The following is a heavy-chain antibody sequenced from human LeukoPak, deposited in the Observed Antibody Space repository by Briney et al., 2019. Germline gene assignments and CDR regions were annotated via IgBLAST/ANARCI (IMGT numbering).Heavy chain of an antibody. CDR1: GDSFSSNSAA. D-gene: IGHD2-21*01. CDR2: TYYRSKWYN. Sequence: SQTLSLTCAISGDSFSSNSAAWSWLRQSPGRGVEWLDRTYYRSKWYNDSAVSVKSRIPINPDTSKHQFSLQLDSVTPEDTAVYYCCHSLSGRTGAFDIWGRGTVVTVSS. V-gene: IGHV6-1*01. CDR3: CHSLSGRTGAFDI. J-gene: IGHJ3*02.